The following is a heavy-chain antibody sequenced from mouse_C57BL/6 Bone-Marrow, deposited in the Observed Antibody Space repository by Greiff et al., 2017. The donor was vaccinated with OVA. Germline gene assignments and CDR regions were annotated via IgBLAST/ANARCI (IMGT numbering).Heavy chain of an antibody. CDR1: GYTFTSYW. D-gene: IGHD4-1*01. J-gene: IGHJ2*01. CDR2: IDPSDSYT. V-gene: IGHV1-50*01. Sequence: VQLQQPGAELVKPGASVKLSCKASGYTFTSYWMQWVKQRPGQGLEWIGEIDPSDSYTNYNQKFKGKATLTVDTSSSTAYMQLSSLTSEDSAVYDCAREVGGVGLYFDYWGRGTALTVSA. CDR3: AREVGGVGLYFDY.